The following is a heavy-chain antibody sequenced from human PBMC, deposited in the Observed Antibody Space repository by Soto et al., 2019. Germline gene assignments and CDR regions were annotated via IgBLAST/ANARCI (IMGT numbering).Heavy chain of an antibody. Sequence: ASVKVSCKASGGTFSSYAISWVRQAPGQGLEWMGGIIPIFGTANYAQKFQGRVTITADESTSTAYMELSSLRSEDTAVYYCARDGSSGSHGMDVWGQGTTVTVSS. CDR2: IIPIFGTA. CDR3: ARDGSSGSHGMDV. CDR1: GGTFSSYA. J-gene: IGHJ6*02. D-gene: IGHD3-10*01. V-gene: IGHV1-69*13.